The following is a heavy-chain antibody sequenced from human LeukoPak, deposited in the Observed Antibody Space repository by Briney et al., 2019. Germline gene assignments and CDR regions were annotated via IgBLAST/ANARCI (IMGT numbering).Heavy chain of an antibody. CDR1: GYTFTSYY. J-gene: IGHJ4*02. Sequence: ASVKVSCKASGYTFTSYYMHWVRQAPGQGLEWMGIINPSGGSTSYAQKFQGRVTITADKSTSTAYMELSSLRSEDTAVYYCARDLGYCSSTSCPPDYWGQGTLVTVSS. D-gene: IGHD2-2*01. V-gene: IGHV1-46*01. CDR3: ARDLGYCSSTSCPPDY. CDR2: INPSGGST.